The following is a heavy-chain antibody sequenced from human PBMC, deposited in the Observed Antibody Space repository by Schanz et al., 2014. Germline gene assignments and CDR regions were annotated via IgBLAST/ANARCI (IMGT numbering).Heavy chain of an antibody. CDR1: GGSIRSGTYY. D-gene: IGHD1-1*01. Sequence: QVQLQESGPGLVKPSQTLSLTCTVSGGSIRSGTYYWSWIRQPAGKALEWVGRVFPNGITNYNPSLKRRAPIPLDTSKNRFPLTLTSLTAADTAVYYCARDTTWRLDLWGRGTLVTVSS. CDR2: VFPNGIT. CDR3: ARDTTWRLDL. J-gene: IGHJ2*01. V-gene: IGHV4-61*02.